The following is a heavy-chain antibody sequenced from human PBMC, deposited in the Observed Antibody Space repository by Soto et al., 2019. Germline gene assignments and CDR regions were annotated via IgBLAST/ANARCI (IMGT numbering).Heavy chain of an antibody. CDR3: AGQRIQYSSSWYYFDY. CDR2: IWYDGSNK. J-gene: IGHJ4*02. CDR1: GFTFSSYG. D-gene: IGHD6-13*01. Sequence: GGSLRLSCAASGFTFSSYGMHWVRQAPGKGLEWVAVIWYDGSNKYYADSVKGRFTISRDNSKNTLYLQMNSLRAEDTAVYYCAGQRIQYSSSWYYFDYWGQGTLVTVS. V-gene: IGHV3-33*01.